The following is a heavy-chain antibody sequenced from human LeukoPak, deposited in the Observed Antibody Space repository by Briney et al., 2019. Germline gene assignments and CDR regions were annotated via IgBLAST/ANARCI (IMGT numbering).Heavy chain of an antibody. D-gene: IGHD2/OR15-2a*01. CDR2: ISYDGSNK. CDR1: GFTFSSYA. Sequence: GGSLRLSCAASGFTFSSYAMSWVRQAPGKGLEWVAVISYDGSNKYYADSVKGRFTISRDNSKNTLYLQMNSLRAEDTAVYYCAKDQQYLDYWGQGTLVTVSS. J-gene: IGHJ4*02. CDR3: AKDQQYLDY. V-gene: IGHV3-30*18.